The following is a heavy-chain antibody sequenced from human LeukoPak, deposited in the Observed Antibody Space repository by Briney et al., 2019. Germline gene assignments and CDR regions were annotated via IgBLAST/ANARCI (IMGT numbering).Heavy chain of an antibody. J-gene: IGHJ4*02. CDR1: GFTFSSHG. CDR2: IWCDGSNK. CDR3: ARDGVAYCGGDCYPPFDY. V-gene: IGHV3-33*01. D-gene: IGHD2-21*02. Sequence: GGSLRLSCAASGFTFSSHGMHWVRQAPGKGLEWVAVIWCDGSNKYYADSVKGRFTISRDNSKNTLYLQMNSLRAEDTAVYYCARDGVAYCGGDCYPPFDYWGQGTLVSVAS.